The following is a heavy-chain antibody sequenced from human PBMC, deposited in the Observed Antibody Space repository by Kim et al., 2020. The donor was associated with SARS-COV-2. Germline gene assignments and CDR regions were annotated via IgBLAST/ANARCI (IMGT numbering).Heavy chain of an antibody. Sequence: GGSLRLSCAASGLTFSSYSMNWVRQAPGKGLEWVSYISSTSTTIYYADSMKGRFTISRDNAKNSLYLQMNSLRAEDTAVYYCARVNAYNYFDYWGQGTLVTVSS. CDR1: GLTFSSYS. CDR3: ARVNAYNYFDY. D-gene: IGHD1-1*01. J-gene: IGHJ4*02. CDR2: ISSTSTTI. V-gene: IGHV3-48*04.